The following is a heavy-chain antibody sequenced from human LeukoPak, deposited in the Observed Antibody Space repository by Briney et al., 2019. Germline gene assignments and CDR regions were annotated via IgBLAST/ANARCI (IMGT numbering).Heavy chain of an antibody. V-gene: IGHV3-30*03. D-gene: IGHD3-9*01. Sequence: PGGSLRLSCAASGFTFSNYGMHWVRQAPGKGLEWVAVISYDGSNKYYADSVKGQFTLSRDNSKNTLYLQMNSLRAEDTAVYYCARRTYDDILTGYYFDYWGQGTLVTVSS. J-gene: IGHJ4*02. CDR3: ARRTYDDILTGYYFDY. CDR1: GFTFSNYG. CDR2: ISYDGSNK.